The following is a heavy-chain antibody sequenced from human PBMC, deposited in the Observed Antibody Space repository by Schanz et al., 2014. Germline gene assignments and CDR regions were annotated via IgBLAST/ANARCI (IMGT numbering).Heavy chain of an antibody. CDR1: GFTFSTST. CDR2: ISNNGDST. J-gene: IGHJ4*02. Sequence: EVQLVDSGGGLVQPGGSLRLSCAASGFTFSTSTMHWVRQAPGKGLEYISAISNNGDSTYYADSVKGRFTISRDNSKNTLYLQMSSLTTEDTAVYFCARESSNDIVLVPGADFDHWGQGILDNVSA. CDR3: ARESSNDIVLVPGADFDH. V-gene: IGHV3-64D*06. D-gene: IGHD2-2*01.